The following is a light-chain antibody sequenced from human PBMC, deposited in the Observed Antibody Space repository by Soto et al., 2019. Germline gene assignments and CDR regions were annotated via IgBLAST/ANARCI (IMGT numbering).Light chain of an antibody. J-gene: IGLJ1*01. CDR2: DVS. CDR3: SSYTSSSTLV. Sequence: QSALTQPASVSGSPGQSITISCTGTSSDFGGYSYVSWYQQHPGKAPKLMIYDVSNRPSGVSNRFSGSKSGNTASLTISGLQAEDEADYYCSSYTSSSTLVFGTGTKLTVL. V-gene: IGLV2-14*03. CDR1: SSDFGGYSY.